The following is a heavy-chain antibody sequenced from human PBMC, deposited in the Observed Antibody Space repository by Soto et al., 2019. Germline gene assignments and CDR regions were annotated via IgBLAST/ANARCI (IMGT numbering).Heavy chain of an antibody. CDR2: INPKSDDT. CDR3: ARKHSLDYIRWGLDP. D-gene: IGHD4-4*01. J-gene: IGHJ5*02. Sequence: QVQLVQSGSEVKKPGASVKVSCKASGYPFSDNQIHWLRRAPGQGLECMGRINPKSDDTNYAQKFQGRVTMTRDTSIDTAYLELTGLTSDDTATYYCARKHSLDYIRWGLDPWGQGTLVTVSS. V-gene: IGHV1-2*02. CDR1: GYPFSDNQ.